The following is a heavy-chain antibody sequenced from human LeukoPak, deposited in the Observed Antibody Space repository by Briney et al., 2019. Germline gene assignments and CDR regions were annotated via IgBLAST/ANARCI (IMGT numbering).Heavy chain of an antibody. CDR3: AKDSGSGRVPFYFDY. CDR2: ISGSGGST. D-gene: IGHD3-10*01. Sequence: GGSLRLSCAASGFTFSSYGMSWVRQAPGKGLEWVSGISGSGGSTYYAGSVKGRFTISRDNSKNTLYLQMNSLRAEDTAVYYCAKDSGSGRVPFYFDYWGQGTLVTVSS. J-gene: IGHJ4*02. V-gene: IGHV3-23*01. CDR1: GFTFSSYG.